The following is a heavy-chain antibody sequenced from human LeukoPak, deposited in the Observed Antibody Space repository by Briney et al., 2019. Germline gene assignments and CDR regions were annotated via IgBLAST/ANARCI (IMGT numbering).Heavy chain of an antibody. J-gene: IGHJ4*02. CDR1: GGSFSGYY. CDR3: ARGYDFWSGYQYYFDY. Sequence: SETLSLTCAVYGGSFSGYYWSWIRQPPGKGLEWIGEINHSGSTNYNPSLKSRVTISVDTSKNQFSLKLSSVTAADTAVYYCARGYDFWSGYQYYFDYWGQGTLVTVSS. D-gene: IGHD3-3*01. CDR2: INHSGST. V-gene: IGHV4-34*01.